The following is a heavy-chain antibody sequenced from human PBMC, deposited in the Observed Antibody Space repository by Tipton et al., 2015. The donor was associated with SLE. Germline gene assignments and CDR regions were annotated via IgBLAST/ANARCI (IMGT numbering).Heavy chain of an antibody. J-gene: IGHJ4*02. CDR2: IFHTGSA. CDR1: GASISTEGYS. D-gene: IGHD3-10*01. CDR3: ARTEQGTGSYYRLVFEI. Sequence: GLVKPSETLSLTCVVSGASISTEGYSWSWIRQPPGKGLEWIGYIFHTGSAYYNPSLRSRLTISLDRSNNQFSLKLSSVTAADTAVYYCARTEQGTGSYYRLVFEIWGQGTLVTVSS. V-gene: IGHV4-30-2*01.